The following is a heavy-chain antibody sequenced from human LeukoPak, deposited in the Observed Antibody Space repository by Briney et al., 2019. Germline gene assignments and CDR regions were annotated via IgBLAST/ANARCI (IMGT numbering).Heavy chain of an antibody. Sequence: GGSLRLSCAASGFTFISYAMSWVRQAPGKGLEWVSAISGSGGSTYYADSVKGRFTISRDHAKNSLYLQMNSLRVEDTAVYYCAREGWGTSSNYYFYFMDFWGKGTTVTVSS. D-gene: IGHD2-2*01. J-gene: IGHJ6*03. V-gene: IGHV3-23*01. CDR3: AREGWGTSSNYYFYFMDF. CDR2: ISGSGGST. CDR1: GFTFISYA.